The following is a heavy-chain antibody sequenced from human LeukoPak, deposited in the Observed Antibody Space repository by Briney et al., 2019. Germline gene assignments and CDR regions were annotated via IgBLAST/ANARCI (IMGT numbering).Heavy chain of an antibody. J-gene: IGHJ4*02. D-gene: IGHD6-13*01. Sequence: GGSLRLSCAASGFTFSSYAMSWVRQAPGKGLEWVSAISGSGGSTYYADSVKGRFTISRDNSKNTLYLQMNSLRAEDTAVYYCATLSRYSSSWYYIDYWGQGTLVTVSS. CDR1: GFTFSSYA. CDR2: ISGSGGST. CDR3: ATLSRYSSSWYYIDY. V-gene: IGHV3-23*01.